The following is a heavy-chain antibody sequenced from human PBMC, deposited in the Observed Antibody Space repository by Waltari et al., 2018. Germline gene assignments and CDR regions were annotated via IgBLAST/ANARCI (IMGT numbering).Heavy chain of an antibody. CDR3: ARGYRKAFDI. CDR1: GFTFRAFS. J-gene: IGHJ3*02. CDR2: IYSTGSTI. Sequence: EVQLVEYGGGLVQPGGYRRLSWAGSGFTFRAFSMTWVRQAPGKGLEWVSYIYSTGSTIYYADSVKGRFTISRDNAQNSLYLQMSSLRADDTAVYYCARGYRKAFDIWGQGTMVTVSS. V-gene: IGHV3-48*04. D-gene: IGHD1-26*01.